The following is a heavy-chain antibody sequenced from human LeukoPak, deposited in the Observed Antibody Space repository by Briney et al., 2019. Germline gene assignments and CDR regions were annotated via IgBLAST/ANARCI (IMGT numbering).Heavy chain of an antibody. D-gene: IGHD6-19*01. Sequence: SSETLSLTCTVSGGSISSYYWSWIRQPPGKGLEWIGYIYYSGSTNYNPSLKSRVTISVDTSKNQFSLKLSSVTAADTAVYYCARVASGWLVDYWGQGTLVTVSS. V-gene: IGHV4-59*01. J-gene: IGHJ4*02. CDR1: GGSISSYY. CDR3: ARVASGWLVDY. CDR2: IYYSGST.